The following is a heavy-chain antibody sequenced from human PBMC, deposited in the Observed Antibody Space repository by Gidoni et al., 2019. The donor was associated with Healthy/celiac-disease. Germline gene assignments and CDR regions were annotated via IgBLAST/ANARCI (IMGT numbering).Heavy chain of an antibody. V-gene: IGHV5-51*01. CDR2: IYPGDSDT. CDR3: AVRGLYDSSGYYYDAFDI. CDR1: GYSFTSYW. D-gene: IGHD3-22*01. Sequence: EVQLVQSGAEVKTPGESLKIPCKGSGYSFTSYWIGWVRQMPGKGLEWMGIIYPGDSDTRYSPSFQGQVTISADKSISTAYLQWSSLKASDTAMYYCAVRGLYDSSGYYYDAFDIWGQGTMVTVSS. J-gene: IGHJ3*02.